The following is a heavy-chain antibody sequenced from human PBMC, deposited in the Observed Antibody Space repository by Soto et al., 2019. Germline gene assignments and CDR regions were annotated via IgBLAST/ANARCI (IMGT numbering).Heavy chain of an antibody. Sequence: SVKVSCKASGVTSSTHTITWVRQAPGQGLEWMGGIIPLFGTGHKAQKFQGRITIIADKSTSTAYMELSSLRSEDTAVYFCASGSAMGADHWGQGTLVTVSS. D-gene: IGHD5-18*01. V-gene: IGHV1-69*06. CDR1: GVTSSTHT. CDR3: ASGSAMGADH. J-gene: IGHJ5*02. CDR2: IIPLFGTG.